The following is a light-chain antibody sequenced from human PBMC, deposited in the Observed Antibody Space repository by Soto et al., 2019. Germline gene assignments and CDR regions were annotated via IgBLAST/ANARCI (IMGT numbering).Light chain of an antibody. CDR1: ESISRH. CDR3: QQSYSTPSIT. V-gene: IGKV1-39*01. Sequence: DIQMTQSPSSLSAFVGDRVTITCRASESISRHLNWYQQKPGKAPKLLIYAASSLQNGVPSRFSGGGSGTDCTLTISNLQPADFATYYCQQSYSTPSITFGQGTRLEIK. J-gene: IGKJ5*01. CDR2: AAS.